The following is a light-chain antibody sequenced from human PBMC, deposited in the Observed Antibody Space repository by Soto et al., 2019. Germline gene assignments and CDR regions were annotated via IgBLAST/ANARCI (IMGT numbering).Light chain of an antibody. V-gene: IGLV2-14*01. Sequence: SALTQPPSVSGSPGQSVTISCTGTSSDVGSHNYVSWYQQHPGKAPKLIIFEVNSRPSGVSNRFSGSKSGSAASLTISGLQPEDEADYYCSSFTSNRIYVFGPGTKVTVL. CDR2: EVN. CDR3: SSFTSNRIYV. CDR1: SSDVGSHNY. J-gene: IGLJ1*01.